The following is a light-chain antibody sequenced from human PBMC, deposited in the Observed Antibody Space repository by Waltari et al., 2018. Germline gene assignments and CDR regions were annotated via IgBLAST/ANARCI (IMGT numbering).Light chain of an antibody. CDR1: SSDVGSYNL. J-gene: IGLJ3*02. Sequence: QSALTQPASVSGSPGQSLTISCTGTSSDVGSYNLVSWYQQHPGKAPKLMIYEGNKRPSGVSNRFSGSKSGNTASLTISGLQGEDEADYHCCSYAGSNTFVVFGGGTKLTVL. CDR2: EGN. V-gene: IGLV2-23*03. CDR3: CSYAGSNTFVV.